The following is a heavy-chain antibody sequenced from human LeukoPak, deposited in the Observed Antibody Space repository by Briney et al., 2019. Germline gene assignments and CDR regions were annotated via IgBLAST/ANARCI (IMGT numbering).Heavy chain of an antibody. Sequence: SVKVSCKTSGYTFANYDINWVRQAPGQGLEWMGGIIPIFGTANYAQKFQGRVTITADKSTSTAYMELSSLRSEDTAVYYCARSFGVAATHNWFDPWGQGTLVTVSS. CDR1: GYTFANYD. CDR3: ARSFGVAATHNWFDP. V-gene: IGHV1-69*06. J-gene: IGHJ5*02. CDR2: IIPIFGTA. D-gene: IGHD2-15*01.